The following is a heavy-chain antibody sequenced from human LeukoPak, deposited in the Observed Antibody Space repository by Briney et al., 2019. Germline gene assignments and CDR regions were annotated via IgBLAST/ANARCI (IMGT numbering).Heavy chain of an antibody. Sequence: QPGRSLRLSCAASGFTFSSYGMHWVRQAPGKGLEWVAVISYDGSNKYYADSVKGRFTISRDNSKNTLYLQMNSLRAEDTAVYYCAKDGAVSGYFDNWSQGTLVTVSS. CDR2: ISYDGSNK. J-gene: IGHJ4*02. D-gene: IGHD6-19*01. CDR1: GFTFSSYG. V-gene: IGHV3-30*18. CDR3: AKDGAVSGYFDN.